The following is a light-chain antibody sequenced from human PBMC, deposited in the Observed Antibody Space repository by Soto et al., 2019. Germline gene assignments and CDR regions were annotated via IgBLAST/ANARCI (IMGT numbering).Light chain of an antibody. CDR1: SSDVGTSDF. J-gene: IGLJ2*01. Sequence: QSALTQPASVSGSPGQPITISCTGTSSDVGTSDFVSWYQCHPGKAPKLIIYEGSKRPSGVSSRFSGSKSGNTASLTISWLQAEDEADYFCCSYAGSRTLVFGGGTKLTVL. CDR3: CSYAGSRTLV. V-gene: IGLV2-23*01. CDR2: EGS.